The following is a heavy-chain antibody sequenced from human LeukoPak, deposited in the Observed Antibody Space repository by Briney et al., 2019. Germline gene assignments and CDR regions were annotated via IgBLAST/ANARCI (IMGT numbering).Heavy chain of an antibody. J-gene: IGHJ5*02. V-gene: IGHV4-34*01. Sequence: SETLSLTCAVYGGSFSGYYWSWIRQPPGKGLEWVGEINHSGSTNYNPSLKSRVTISVDTSKNQFSLKLSSVTAADTAVYYCARSAPGYSSGWRRPFDPWGQGTLVTVSS. CDR2: INHSGST. CDR3: ARSAPGYSSGWRRPFDP. CDR1: GGSFSGYY. D-gene: IGHD6-19*01.